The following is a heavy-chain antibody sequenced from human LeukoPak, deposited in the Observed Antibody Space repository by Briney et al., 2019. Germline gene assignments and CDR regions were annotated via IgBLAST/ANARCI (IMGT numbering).Heavy chain of an antibody. CDR2: IYHSGST. CDR3: ARDGYSGNDGL. CDR1: GGSISSYY. J-gene: IGHJ4*02. Sequence: SETLSLTCTVSGGSISSYYWSWIRQPPGKGLEWIGYIYHSGSTKYNPSLKSRVSISVDTSKNQFSLKLSSVTAADTAVYYCARDGYSGNDGLWGQGTLVTVSS. V-gene: IGHV4-59*01. D-gene: IGHD5-12*01.